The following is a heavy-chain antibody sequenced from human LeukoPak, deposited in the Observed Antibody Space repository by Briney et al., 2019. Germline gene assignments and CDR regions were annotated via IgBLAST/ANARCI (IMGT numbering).Heavy chain of an antibody. CDR2: IYTGGTT. V-gene: IGHV3-53*01. Sequence: GGSLRLSCAASGFTVSSNYMSWVRQAPGKGLEWVSIIYTGGTTYYADSVKGRFTISRDTSKNTLYLQMNSLRVEDTAVYYCARNSAFDYWGQGTLVTVSS. CDR3: ARNSAFDY. J-gene: IGHJ4*02. CDR1: GFTVSSNY. D-gene: IGHD1-1*01.